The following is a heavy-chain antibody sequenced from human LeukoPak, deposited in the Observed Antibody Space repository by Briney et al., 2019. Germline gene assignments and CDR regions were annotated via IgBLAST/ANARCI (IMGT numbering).Heavy chain of an antibody. CDR3: ASEGHGSGPNRIGY. V-gene: IGHV4-34*01. CDR1: GGSFIGFH. CDR2: INHSGST. D-gene: IGHD3-10*01. Sequence: PSETLSLTCAVYGGSFIGFHWNWIRQAPGKGLEWIGDINHSGSTKYNPSLTSRVTISVDPSKNQFSLNLSSVTAADTAVYYCASEGHGSGPNRIGYWGQGTLVTVSS. J-gene: IGHJ4*02.